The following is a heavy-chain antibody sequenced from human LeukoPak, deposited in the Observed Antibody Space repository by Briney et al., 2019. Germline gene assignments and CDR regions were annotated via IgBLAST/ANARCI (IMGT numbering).Heavy chain of an antibody. Sequence: PSETLSLTCAVYGGSFSGYYWSGIGQPPGKGLEWIGEINHSGSTNYNPSLKSRVTISVDTSKNQFSLSLTSVTAADTAVYYCTKRRGYSFGFDYYYMDVWGKGTTVTISS. CDR3: TKRRGYSFGFDYYYMDV. CDR1: GGSFSGYY. CDR2: INHSGST. J-gene: IGHJ6*03. D-gene: IGHD5-18*01. V-gene: IGHV4-34*01.